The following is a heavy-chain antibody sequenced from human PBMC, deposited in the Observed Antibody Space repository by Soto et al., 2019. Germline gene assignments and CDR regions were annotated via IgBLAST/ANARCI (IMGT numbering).Heavy chain of an antibody. D-gene: IGHD2-15*01. CDR2: IIPIFGTA. CDR3: ARERDIVVVVAATPRYYYGMDV. Sequence: QVQLVQSGAEVKKPGSSVKVSCKASGGTFSSYAISWVRQAPGQGLEWMGGIIPIFGTANYAQKFQGRVTITADESTSTAYMALSSLRSEDTAVYYCARERDIVVVVAATPRYYYGMDVWGQGPTVTVSS. V-gene: IGHV1-69*01. CDR1: GGTFSSYA. J-gene: IGHJ6*02.